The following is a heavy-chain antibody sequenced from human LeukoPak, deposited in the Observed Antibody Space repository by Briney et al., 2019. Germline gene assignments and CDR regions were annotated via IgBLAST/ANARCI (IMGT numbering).Heavy chain of an antibody. CDR3: ARADDSYCGSTSCLDAFDI. Sequence: ASVKVSCKVSGYTLTELSMHWVRQAPGKGLEWMGWISAYNGNTNYAQKLQGRVTMTTDTSTSIAYMELRSLRSDDTAVYYCARADDSYCGSTSCLDAFDIWGQGTMVTVSS. D-gene: IGHD2-2*01. J-gene: IGHJ3*02. CDR1: GYTLTELS. V-gene: IGHV1-18*01. CDR2: ISAYNGNT.